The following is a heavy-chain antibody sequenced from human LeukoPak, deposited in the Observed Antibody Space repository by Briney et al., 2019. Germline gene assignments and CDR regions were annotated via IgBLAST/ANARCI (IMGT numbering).Heavy chain of an antibody. V-gene: IGHV4-4*07. J-gene: IGHJ4*02. CDR1: GGSISSYY. CDR2: IYTSGST. D-gene: IGHD3-3*01. Sequence: SETLSLTCTVSGGSISSYYWSWIRQPAGKGLEWIGRIYTSGSTNYNPPLKSRVTISVDTSKNQFSRKLSSVPAADTAVYYCAREPDFWSGYYDYWGQGTLVTVSS. CDR3: AREPDFWSGYYDY.